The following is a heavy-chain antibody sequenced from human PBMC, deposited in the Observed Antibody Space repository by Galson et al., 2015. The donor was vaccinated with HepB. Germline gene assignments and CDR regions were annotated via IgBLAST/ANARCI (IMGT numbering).Heavy chain of an antibody. CDR2: IGSEATNYAT. Sequence: SLRLSCAASGFTFSGSAIHWVRQASGKGPEWVGRIGSEATNYATSYVPSMKGRFIISRDDSRSMAYLHMKRLKTEDTAEYYCTRLGDFSGYSSEWGQGTLGTVAS. V-gene: IGHV3-73*01. CDR1: GFTFSGSA. CDR3: TRLGDFSGYSSE. D-gene: IGHD6-19*01. J-gene: IGHJ4*02.